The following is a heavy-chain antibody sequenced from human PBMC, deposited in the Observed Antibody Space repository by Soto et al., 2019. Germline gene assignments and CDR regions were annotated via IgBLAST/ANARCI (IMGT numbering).Heavy chain of an antibody. V-gene: IGHV1-8*01. J-gene: IGHJ5*02. CDR1: GYTFTSYD. CDR3: ARGRSGYFDWLSWFDP. Sequence: ASVKVSCKASGYTFTSYDINWVRQATGQGLEWMGWMNPNSGNTGYAQKFQGRVTMTRNTSISTAYMELSSLRSEDTAVYYCARGRSGYFDWLSWFDPWGQGTLVTVSS. D-gene: IGHD3-9*01. CDR2: MNPNSGNT.